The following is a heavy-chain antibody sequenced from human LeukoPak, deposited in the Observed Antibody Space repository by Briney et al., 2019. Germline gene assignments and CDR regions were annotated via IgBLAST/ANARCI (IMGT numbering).Heavy chain of an antibody. D-gene: IGHD3-22*01. J-gene: IGHJ4*02. CDR3: AKDDSSGVICDY. CDR1: GFIFSSYS. Sequence: GGSLRLSCAASGFIFSSYSMNWVRQAPGKGLEWVSSFSGSSSFKFYAESLKGRFTISRDNSKNALFLQMNSLRAEDTAVYYCAKDDSSGVICDYWGQGALVTVSS. CDR2: FSGSSSFK. V-gene: IGHV3-21*04.